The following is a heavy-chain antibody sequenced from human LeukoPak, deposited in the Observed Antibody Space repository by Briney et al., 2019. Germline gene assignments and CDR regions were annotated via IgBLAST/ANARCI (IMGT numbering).Heavy chain of an antibody. V-gene: IGHV3-53*01. D-gene: IGHD1-26*01. J-gene: IGHJ4*02. CDR3: ASMSGRNAWYY. Sequence: GGSLRLSCAASGFTVSSNYMGWVRQAPGKGLEWVSVIYSGGSTYYADSVKGRFTISGDSSKNTLYLQMNSLRAEDTAVYYCASMSGRNAWYYWGQGTLVTVSS. CDR1: GFTVSSNY. CDR2: IYSGGST.